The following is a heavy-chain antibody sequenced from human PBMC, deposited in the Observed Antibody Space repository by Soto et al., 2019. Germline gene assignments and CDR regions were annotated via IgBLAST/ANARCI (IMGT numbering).Heavy chain of an antibody. CDR3: AQSSNTGSSTPSYYGMDV. D-gene: IGHD2-15*01. V-gene: IGHV1-69*02. CDR2: IIPVLDVE. CDR1: GGSFTSFI. Sequence: QVQLVQSGAEVKKPGSSVKVSCKASGGSFTSFIVTWVRQAPGQGLEWMGRIIPVLDVEYYAQKFQGRLTTSMDQSSNTAYMELRSLRSEVTALYYRAQSSNTGSSTPSYYGMDVLGLGTTVTVSS. J-gene: IGHJ6*02.